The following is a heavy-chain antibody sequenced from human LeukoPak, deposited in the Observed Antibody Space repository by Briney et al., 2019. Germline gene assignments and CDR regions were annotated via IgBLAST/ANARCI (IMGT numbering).Heavy chain of an antibody. J-gene: IGHJ3*02. CDR3: AKTLGYCSSTSCYLMNAFDI. D-gene: IGHD2-2*01. V-gene: IGHV4-4*07. Sequence: SETLSLTCTVSGGSISSYYWSWIRQPAGKGLEWIGRIYTSGSTNYNPSLKSRVTMSVDTSKNQLSLKLSSVTAADTAVYYCAKTLGYCSSTSCYLMNAFDIWGQGTMVTVSS. CDR1: GGSISSYY. CDR2: IYTSGST.